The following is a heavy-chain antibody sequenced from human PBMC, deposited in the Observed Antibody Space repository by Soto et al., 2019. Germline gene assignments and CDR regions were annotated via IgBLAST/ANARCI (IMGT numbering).Heavy chain of an antibody. J-gene: IGHJ5*02. CDR3: ARDGGGSSFGNGFDP. CDR2: IYHSGST. CDR1: GGSISSGGYS. V-gene: IGHV4-30-2*01. D-gene: IGHD6-13*01. Sequence: SETLSLTCAVSGGSISSGGYSWSWIRQPPGKGLDWIGYIYHSGSTYYNPSLKSRVTISVDKSKNQFSLKLSSVTAADTAVYYCARDGGGSSFGNGFDPWGQGTMVTVSS.